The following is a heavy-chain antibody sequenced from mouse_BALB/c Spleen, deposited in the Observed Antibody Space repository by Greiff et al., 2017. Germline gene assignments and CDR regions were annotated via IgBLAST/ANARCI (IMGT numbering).Heavy chain of an antibody. CDR2: ILPGSGST. D-gene: IGHD2-4*01. J-gene: IGHJ3*01. CDR3: ARSGSYYDYAWFAY. Sequence: LQESGAELMKPGASVKISCKATGYTFSSYWIEWVKQRPGHGLEWIGEILPGSGSTNYNEKFKGKATFTADTSSNTAYMQLSSLTSEDSAVYYCARSGSYYDYAWFAYWGQGTLVTVSA. V-gene: IGHV1-9*01. CDR1: GYTFSSYW.